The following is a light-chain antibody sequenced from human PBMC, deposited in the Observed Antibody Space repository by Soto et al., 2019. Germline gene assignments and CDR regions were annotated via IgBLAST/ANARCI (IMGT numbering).Light chain of an antibody. CDR1: QSVSSSY. CDR3: QQYGSSPT. Sequence: EIVLTQSPGTLSLSPGERATLSCRASQSVSSSYLAWYQQKPGQAPRLLIYGASIRATGIPDRFSGSGSGTDFTLTISRLEPEDFAVYYGQQYGSSPTFGGGTKVEIK. J-gene: IGKJ4*01. V-gene: IGKV3-20*01. CDR2: GAS.